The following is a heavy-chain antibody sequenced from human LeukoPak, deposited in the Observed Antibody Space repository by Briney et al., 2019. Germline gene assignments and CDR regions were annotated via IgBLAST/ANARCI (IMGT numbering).Heavy chain of an antibody. CDR2: ISYDGSNK. CDR1: AFPFSRYA. J-gene: IGHJ6*02. Sequence: PGGSLRLSCAASAFPFSRYAIHWVRQAPGKGLEWVAVISYDGSNKYYADSVKGRFTISRDNSKNTVYLQVNSLRDGDTAIYYCARDHKGYSSTSGGMDVWGQGTTVTVSS. V-gene: IGHV3-30-3*01. CDR3: ARDHKGYSSTSGGMDV. D-gene: IGHD6-13*01.